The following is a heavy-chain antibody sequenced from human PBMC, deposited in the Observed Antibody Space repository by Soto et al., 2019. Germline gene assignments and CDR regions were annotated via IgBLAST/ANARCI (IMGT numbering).Heavy chain of an antibody. V-gene: IGHV4-39*01. CDR2: IYYSGRT. D-gene: IGHD3-3*01. Sequence: QLQLQESGPGLVKPSETLSLTCTVSGGSISSSSYYWGCLRQHPGKGLEWIGSIYYSGRTYYTPSLTRRVTISVDTSKNQFSLKLSSVTAAATAVYFGARPNPAISISDHWGQGTLVTVSS. J-gene: IGHJ4*02. CDR1: GGSISSSSYY. CDR3: ARPNPAISISDH.